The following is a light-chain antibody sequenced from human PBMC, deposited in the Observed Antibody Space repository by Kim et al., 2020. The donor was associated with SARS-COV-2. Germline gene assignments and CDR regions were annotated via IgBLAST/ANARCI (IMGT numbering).Light chain of an antibody. J-gene: IGLJ3*02. V-gene: IGLV1-40*01. CDR1: GSKIGSDFV. CDR3: QSYDANLRGAV. CDR2: AND. Sequence: QRVTISCYGTGSKIGSDFVVHWYHQLPGAAPKVVIYANDKRPSGVPDRFSGSRAGPSASLAITGLQPDDEGHYYCQSYDANLRGAVFGGGTQLTVL.